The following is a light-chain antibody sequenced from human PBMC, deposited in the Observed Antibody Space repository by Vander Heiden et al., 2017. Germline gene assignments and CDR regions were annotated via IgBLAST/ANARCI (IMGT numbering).Light chain of an antibody. J-gene: IGKJ4*01. CDR3: QQYGSSPLT. V-gene: IGKV3-20*01. CDR1: QSVSSNY. Sequence: EIVLTQSPGTLSLSSGERATLSCRASQSVSSNYLAWYQQKPGQAPRLLIYGASNRGTGIPDRFSGSGSGTDFTLTISRLEPEDFAVYYCQQYGSSPLTFGGGTKVEIK. CDR2: GAS.